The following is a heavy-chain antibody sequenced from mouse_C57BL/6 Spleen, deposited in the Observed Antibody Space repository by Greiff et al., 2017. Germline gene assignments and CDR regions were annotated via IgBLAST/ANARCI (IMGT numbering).Heavy chain of an antibody. CDR1: GYTFTSSW. J-gene: IGHJ2*01. Sequence: VQLQQPGAELVMPGASVKLSCKASGYTFTSSWMHWVKQRPGQGLEWIGEIDPSDSYTNYNQKFKGKATLTVDKSSSTAYIQLSSLTSEDSAVYYWARRDYGSSGDYWGQGTTLTVSS. D-gene: IGHD1-1*01. CDR3: ARRDYGSSGDY. V-gene: IGHV1-69*01. CDR2: IDPSDSYT.